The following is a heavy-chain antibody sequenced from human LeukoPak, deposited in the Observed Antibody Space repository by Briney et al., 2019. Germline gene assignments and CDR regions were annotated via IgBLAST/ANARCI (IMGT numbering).Heavy chain of an antibody. V-gene: IGHV1-69*02. Sequence: ASVKVSCKASGGTFSSYTISWVRQAPGQGLEWMGRIIPILGIANYAQKFQGRVTITADKSTSTAYMELSSLRSEDTAVYYCARSGAVAGALHLECWGQGTLVTVSS. CDR3: ARSGAVAGALHLEC. J-gene: IGHJ4*02. CDR1: GGTFSSYT. D-gene: IGHD6-19*01. CDR2: IIPILGIA.